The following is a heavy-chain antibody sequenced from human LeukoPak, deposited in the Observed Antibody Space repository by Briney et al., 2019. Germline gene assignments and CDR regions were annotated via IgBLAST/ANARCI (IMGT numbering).Heavy chain of an antibody. CDR3: AFSSGFQQH. CDR2: INHSGST. Sequence: PSETLSLTCAVYGGSFSDYYWSWIRQPPGKGLEWIGEINHSGSTNYNPSLKSRVTISVDTSKNQFSLKLSSVTAADTAVYYCAFSSGFQQHRGQGTLVTVSS. V-gene: IGHV4-34*01. D-gene: IGHD3-22*01. J-gene: IGHJ1*01. CDR1: GGSFSDYY.